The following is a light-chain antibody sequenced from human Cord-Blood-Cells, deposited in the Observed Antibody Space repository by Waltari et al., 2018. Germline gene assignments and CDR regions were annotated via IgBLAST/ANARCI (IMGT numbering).Light chain of an antibody. CDR3: QQYYSTPLT. CDR2: WAS. CDR1: QSVLYSSNNKNY. J-gene: IGKJ3*01. Sequence: DIVMTQSPDSLAVSLGERATINCKSSQSVLYSSNNKNYLAWYQQKPGQPPKLLIYWASTRESGVPDRFSGGGYGTDFTLTISSLQAEDVAVYYCQQYYSTPLTFGPGTKVDIK. V-gene: IGKV4-1*01.